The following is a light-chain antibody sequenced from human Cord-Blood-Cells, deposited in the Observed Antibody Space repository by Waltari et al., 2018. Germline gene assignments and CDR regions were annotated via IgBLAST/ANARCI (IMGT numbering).Light chain of an antibody. CDR3: SSYTSSSTWV. Sequence: QSVLTQPASVSGSPGQSITISRTGTSSDVGGYNYVSWYQQHPGKAPKLMIYDVSKRPSGVSNRFSGSKSGNTASLTISGLQAEDEADYYCSSYTSSSTWVFGGGTKLTVL. J-gene: IGLJ3*02. CDR1: SSDVGGYNY. V-gene: IGLV2-14*01. CDR2: DVS.